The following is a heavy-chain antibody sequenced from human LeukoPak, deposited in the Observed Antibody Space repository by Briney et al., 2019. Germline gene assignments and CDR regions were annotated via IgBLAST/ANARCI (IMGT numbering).Heavy chain of an antibody. CDR3: ARLKLQYYYDSSGRGGYFDY. V-gene: IGHV1-69*13. D-gene: IGHD3-22*01. J-gene: IGHJ4*02. CDR1: GYIFTSYG. CDR2: IIPIVGTA. Sequence: SVKVSCKASGYIFTSYGISWVRQAPGQGLEWMGGIIPIVGTADYAQKFQGRVTITADESTSTAYMELSSLRSEDTAVYYCARLKLQYYYDSSGRGGYFDYWGQGTLVTVSS.